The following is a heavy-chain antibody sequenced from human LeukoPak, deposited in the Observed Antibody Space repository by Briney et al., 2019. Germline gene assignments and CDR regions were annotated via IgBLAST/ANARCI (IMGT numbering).Heavy chain of an antibody. CDR3: VRKNSGSQYGDYYCDY. V-gene: IGHV1-46*01. D-gene: IGHD1-26*01. Sequence: ASVTLSCKASGYTFTSSNMHWVRQAPGQGLEWMGIINPRGGSTTYAQKFQGRVTMTMDPSTSTVYMDLSSLRSEDTAEYYCVRKNSGSQYGDYYCDYWGQGTLVTVSS. CDR1: GYTFTSSN. J-gene: IGHJ4*02. CDR2: INPRGGST.